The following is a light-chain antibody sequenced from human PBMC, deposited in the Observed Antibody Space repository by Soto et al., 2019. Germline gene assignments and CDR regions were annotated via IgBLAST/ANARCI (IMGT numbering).Light chain of an antibody. J-gene: IGKJ2*01. Sequence: EIVMTQSPATLSVSPGESATLSCRASQSISSELAWYQQKPGQPPRLLIYGASTRATGVPARFTGSGSGSDFTLTISGLQSEDFAVYYCQQGHNWPLTFGHGTRRQI. CDR3: QQGHNWPLT. CDR1: QSISSE. CDR2: GAS. V-gene: IGKV3-15*01.